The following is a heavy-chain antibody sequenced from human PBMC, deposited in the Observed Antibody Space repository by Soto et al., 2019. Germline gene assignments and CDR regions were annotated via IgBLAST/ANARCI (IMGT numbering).Heavy chain of an antibody. Sequence: QVQLVQSGAEVKKPGASVKLSCKTSGYMFPSYGISWVRQAPGQGLEWMGWISTYNGKTKYAQGLQGRVTMTTDTTTTTVYMEVRSLRSDDTAIYCCARSTTVGTPPSDHWGQGTLVTVSS. CDR1: GYMFPSYG. D-gene: IGHD1-1*01. CDR2: ISTYNGKT. CDR3: ARSTTVGTPPSDH. J-gene: IGHJ4*02. V-gene: IGHV1-18*04.